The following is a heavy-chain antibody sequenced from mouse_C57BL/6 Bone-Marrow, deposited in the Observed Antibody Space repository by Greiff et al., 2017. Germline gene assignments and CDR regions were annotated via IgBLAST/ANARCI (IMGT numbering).Heavy chain of an antibody. J-gene: IGHJ3*01. CDR1: GYTFTSYG. CDR2: IYPRSGNT. D-gene: IGHD2-3*01. Sequence: QVQLKESGAELARPGASVKLSCKASGYTFTSYGISWVKQRTGQGLEWIGEIYPRSGNTYYNEEFKGKATLTADKSSSTAYMELRSLTSEDSAVYFCARSDGYYGFAYWGQGTLVTVSA. V-gene: IGHV1-81*01. CDR3: ARSDGYYGFAY.